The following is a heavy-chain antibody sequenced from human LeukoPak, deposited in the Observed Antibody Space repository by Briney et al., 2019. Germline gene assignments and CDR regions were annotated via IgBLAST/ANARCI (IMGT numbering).Heavy chain of an antibody. CDR3: ARDVRWLRFLFEY. V-gene: IGHV3-48*02. CDR2: ISGTSTTI. CDR1: GFTFSSYS. Sequence: GGSLRLSCAASGFTFSSYSMNWVRQAPGEGLEWVSYISGTSTTIYYADSVKGRFTISRDNAKNSLYLQMNSLGNDDTAVYYCARDVRWLRFLFEYWGQGTLVTVSS. J-gene: IGHJ4*02. D-gene: IGHD5-12*01.